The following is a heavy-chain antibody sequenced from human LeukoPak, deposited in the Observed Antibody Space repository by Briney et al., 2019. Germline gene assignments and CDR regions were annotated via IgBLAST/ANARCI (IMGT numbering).Heavy chain of an antibody. Sequence: GGSLRLSCAASGFTFSSYSMNWVRQAPGKGLEWVSSISSSSSYIYYADSVKGRFTISRDNAKNSLYLQMNSLRAEDTAVYYCARALAVAGFTFDYWGQGTLVTVSS. CDR1: GFTFSSYS. D-gene: IGHD6-19*01. CDR3: ARALAVAGFTFDY. V-gene: IGHV3-21*01. CDR2: ISSSSSYI. J-gene: IGHJ4*02.